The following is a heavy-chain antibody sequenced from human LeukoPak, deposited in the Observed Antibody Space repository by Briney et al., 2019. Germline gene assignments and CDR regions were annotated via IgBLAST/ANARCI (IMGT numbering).Heavy chain of an antibody. Sequence: PSETLSLTCTVSGGSISSSSYYWGWIRQPPGKGLEWIGSIYYSGSTYYNPSLKSRVTISVDTSKNQFSLKLSSVTAADTAVYYCATEWELFHYWGQGTLVTVSS. CDR1: GGSISSSSYY. CDR3: ATEWELFHY. V-gene: IGHV4-39*07. CDR2: IYYSGST. J-gene: IGHJ4*02. D-gene: IGHD1-26*01.